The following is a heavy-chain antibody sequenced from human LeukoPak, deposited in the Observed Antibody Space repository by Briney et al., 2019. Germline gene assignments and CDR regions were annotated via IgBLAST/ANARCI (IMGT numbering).Heavy chain of an antibody. V-gene: IGHV3-7*05. J-gene: IGHJ4*02. CDR3: ARDTPHDYFGSSGYLYYFDY. D-gene: IGHD3-22*01. CDR2: IKEDGSEK. CDR1: GFTFSRYL. Sequence: GGSLRLSCAASGFTFSRYLMSWVRQAPGKGLEWVANIKEDGSEKYYVDSVKGRFTISRDNAKNSLYLQMNSLRAEDTAVYYCARDTPHDYFGSSGYLYYFDYWGQGTLVTVSS.